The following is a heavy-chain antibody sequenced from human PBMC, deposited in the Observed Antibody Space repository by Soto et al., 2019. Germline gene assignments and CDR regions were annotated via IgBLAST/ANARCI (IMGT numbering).Heavy chain of an antibody. Sequence: GGSLRLSCAASGFSFSACAMNWVRQAPGKGLEWVSSISGSSSYIYYADSVKGRFTISRDNAKNSLYLQMNSLRAEDTAVYYCARDLPFPFPGVYDYWGQGTLVTVSS. V-gene: IGHV3-21*01. D-gene: IGHD2-8*01. CDR1: GFSFSACA. J-gene: IGHJ4*02. CDR2: ISGSSSYI. CDR3: ARDLPFPFPGVYDY.